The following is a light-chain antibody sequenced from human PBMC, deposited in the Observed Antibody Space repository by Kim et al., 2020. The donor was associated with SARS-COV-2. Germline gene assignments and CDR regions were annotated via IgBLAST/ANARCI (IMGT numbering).Light chain of an antibody. Sequence: ASVKRTGTRGRGHSSSVIVWRQQQPEKDARYLMRLNSDGSHSKGDGVPDRFSGSSSGAGRYLTISSLQSEDEADYYCQTWGNGIRVFGGGTKLTVL. CDR3: QTWGNGIRV. CDR2: LNSDGSH. J-gene: IGLJ3*02. CDR1: RGHSSSV. V-gene: IGLV4-69*01.